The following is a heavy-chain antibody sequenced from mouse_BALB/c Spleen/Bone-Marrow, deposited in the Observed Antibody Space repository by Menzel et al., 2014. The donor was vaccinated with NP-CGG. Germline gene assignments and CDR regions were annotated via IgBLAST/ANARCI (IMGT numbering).Heavy chain of an antibody. CDR3: ARYDGEGAY. Sequence: QVQLKQSGAELAKPGASVKMSCKASGHTFTSYWMHWVKQRPGQGLEWIGYINPSTGYTEYNQKFKDKATLTADKSSSTAYVQLSSLTSEDSAVYYCARYDGEGAYWGQGTLVTVSA. CDR1: GHTFTSYW. V-gene: IGHV1-7*01. CDR2: INPSTGYT. J-gene: IGHJ3*01. D-gene: IGHD2-3*01.